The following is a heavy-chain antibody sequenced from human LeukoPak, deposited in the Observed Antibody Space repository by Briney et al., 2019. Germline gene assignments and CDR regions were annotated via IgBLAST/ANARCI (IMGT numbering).Heavy chain of an antibody. D-gene: IGHD4-23*01. Sequence: SGGSLRLSCAASGFTFSSYAMHWVRQAPGKGLEWVAVISYDGSNKYYADSVKGRFTISRDNSKNTLYLQMNSLRAEDTAVYYCARGWKLSIDWGQGTLVTVSS. CDR1: GFTFSSYA. CDR3: ARGWKLSID. CDR2: ISYDGSNK. V-gene: IGHV3-30-3*01. J-gene: IGHJ4*02.